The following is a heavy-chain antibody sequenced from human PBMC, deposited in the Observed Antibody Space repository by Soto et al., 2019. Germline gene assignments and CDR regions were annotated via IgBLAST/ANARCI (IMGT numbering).Heavy chain of an antibody. J-gene: IGHJ4*02. CDR1: GFTFSSYS. V-gene: IGHV3-48*01. CDR3: ARGVVITLYYFDY. CDR2: ISSSSSTI. D-gene: IGHD3-22*01. Sequence: GGSLRLSCAASGFTFSSYSMNWVRQAPGKGLEWVSYISSSSSTIYYADSVKGRFTISRDNAKNSLYLQMNSLRAEDTAVYYCARGVVITLYYFDYWGQGTXVTVSS.